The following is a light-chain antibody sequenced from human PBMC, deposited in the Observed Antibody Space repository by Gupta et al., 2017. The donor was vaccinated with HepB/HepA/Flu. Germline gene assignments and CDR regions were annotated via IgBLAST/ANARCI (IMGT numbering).Light chain of an antibody. CDR2: KHS. CDR3: RQGKQWPKT. V-gene: IGKV2-30*02. J-gene: IGKJ1*01. Sequence: DVVMTQSELSLPGNFGQPACISCSSSQDLVHSNGNTYLPWFQHSPGQTPRRLIYKHSNRDSGLPDQFSGSGSGTDFTLKISRAEAPDVGIYYCRQGKQWPKTFGQGTKVEIK. CDR1: QDLVHSNGNTY.